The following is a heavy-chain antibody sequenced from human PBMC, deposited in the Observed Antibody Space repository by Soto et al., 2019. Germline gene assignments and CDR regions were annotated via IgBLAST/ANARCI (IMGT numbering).Heavy chain of an antibody. CDR3: ARTSSWAPDFDY. V-gene: IGHV4-31*03. D-gene: IGHD6-13*01. CDR2: IYYSGST. CDR1: GGSISSGGYY. Sequence: PSETLSLTCTVSGGSISSGGYYWSWIRQRPGKGVGWICYIYYSGSTYYNPSLKSRVTISVDTSKNQFSLKLSYVTAADTAVYYCARTSSWAPDFDYWGQGTLVTVS. J-gene: IGHJ4*02.